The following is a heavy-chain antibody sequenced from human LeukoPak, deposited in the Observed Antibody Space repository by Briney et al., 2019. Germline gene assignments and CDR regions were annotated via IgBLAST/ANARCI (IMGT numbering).Heavy chain of an antibody. D-gene: IGHD1-14*01. CDR3: ARGQPYYFDY. CDR1: GGSFSGYY. J-gene: IGHJ4*02. V-gene: IGHV4-34*09. Sequence: PSETLSLTCAVYGGSFSGYYWSWIRQPPGKGLEWIGEINHSGSTTYNPSLKSRVTISLDTSKNQFSLKLNSVTAADTALYYCARGQPYYFDYWGQGTLVTVSS. CDR2: INHSGST.